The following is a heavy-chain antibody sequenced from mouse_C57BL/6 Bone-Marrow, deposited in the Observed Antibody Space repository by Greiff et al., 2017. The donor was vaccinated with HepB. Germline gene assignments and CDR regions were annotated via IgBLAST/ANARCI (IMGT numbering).Heavy chain of an antibody. Sequence: VQLQQSGPGLVKPSQSLSLTCSVTGYSITSGYYWNWIRQFPGNKLEWMGYISYDGSNNYNPSLKNRISITRDTSKNQFFLKLNSVTTEDTATYYCARARYDLYWYFDVWGTGTTVTVSS. CDR1: GYSITSGYY. J-gene: IGHJ1*03. CDR3: ARARYDLYWYFDV. V-gene: IGHV3-6*01. D-gene: IGHD2-3*01. CDR2: ISYDGSN.